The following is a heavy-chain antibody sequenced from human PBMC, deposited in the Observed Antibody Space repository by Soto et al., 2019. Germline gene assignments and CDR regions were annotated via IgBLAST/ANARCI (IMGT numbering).Heavy chain of an antibody. J-gene: IGHJ4*02. Sequence: GGSLRLSCAASGFTFSSYGMSWVRQAPGKGLEWVSSISDSGGSTYYADSVRGRFSISRDNSKNTLHLQMNSLSAEDTALYYCAKAGPNSHGRNYFDSWGQGTLVTVPS. V-gene: IGHV3-23*01. D-gene: IGHD1-7*01. CDR1: GFTFSSYG. CDR2: ISDSGGST. CDR3: AKAGPNSHGRNYFDS.